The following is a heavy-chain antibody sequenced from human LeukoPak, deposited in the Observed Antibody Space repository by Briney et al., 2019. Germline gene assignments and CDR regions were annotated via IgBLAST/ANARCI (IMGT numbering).Heavy chain of an antibody. V-gene: IGHV3-7*01. CDR2: IKQDGSDK. J-gene: IGHJ4*02. CDR1: GFTFSTYW. CDR3: ARAGEGGPAVVTAMPIDY. Sequence: PGGSLRLSCAASGFTFSTYWMTWVRQAPGKGLEWVANIKQDGSDKRYVDSVKGRFTISRDNTKDSLYLHMNSLRAEDTAVYYCARAGEGGPAVVTAMPIDYWGQGTLVTVSS. D-gene: IGHD2-21*02.